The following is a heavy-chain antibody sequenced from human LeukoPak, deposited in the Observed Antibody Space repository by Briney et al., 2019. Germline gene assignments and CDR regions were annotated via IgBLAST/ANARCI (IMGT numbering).Heavy chain of an antibody. CDR3: AKDFRIGYSAHFDY. J-gene: IGHJ4*02. CDR1: GFTFRSHA. V-gene: IGHV3-23*01. D-gene: IGHD2-21*01. Sequence: GGSLRLSCAGSGFTFRSHAMSWVRQAPEKGLEFVSGIYENGGTTYYADSVKGRFSISRDNSKNTLYLQMDSLRGEDTAVYYCAKDFRIGYSAHFDYWGQGALVTVSS. CDR2: IYENGGTT.